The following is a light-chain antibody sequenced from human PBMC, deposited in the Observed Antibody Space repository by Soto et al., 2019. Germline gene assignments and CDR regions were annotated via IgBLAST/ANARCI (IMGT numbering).Light chain of an antibody. V-gene: IGKV3-20*01. Sequence: VLTQSPGTLSLSPGERATLSCRASQSVNNNHLAWYQQKLGQAPRPLIYGTSNRATGISDRFSGSGSGTDFTLTISRLEPDDSAVYYCQQFGPSRWTFGQGTKVEIK. J-gene: IGKJ1*01. CDR1: QSVNNNH. CDR3: QQFGPSRWT. CDR2: GTS.